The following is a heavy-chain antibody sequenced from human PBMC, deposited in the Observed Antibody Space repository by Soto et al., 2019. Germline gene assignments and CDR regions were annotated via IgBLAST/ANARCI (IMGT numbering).Heavy chain of an antibody. V-gene: IGHV1-18*01. J-gene: IGHJ4*02. Sequence: QVQLEQSGAELRKPGASVKVSCKASGYSFSSYGMNWVRQAPGQGLEWMGWINPNNGNRNYAQKFEDRVTMTTATSTNTVFVELRRLQSDDTAIYYCARDRLRGYDRSGFYSWGQGTLVTVSS. D-gene: IGHD3-22*01. CDR2: INPNNGNR. CDR1: GYSFSSYG. CDR3: ARDRLRGYDRSGFYS.